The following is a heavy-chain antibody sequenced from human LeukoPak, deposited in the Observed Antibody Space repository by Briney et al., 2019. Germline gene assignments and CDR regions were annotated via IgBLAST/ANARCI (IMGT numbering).Heavy chain of an antibody. CDR1: GGSFSGYY. J-gene: IGHJ6*03. CDR2: INHSGST. V-gene: IGHV4-34*01. D-gene: IGHD2-2*01. CDR3: ARVSRGCSSTSCPRYYYYYCMDV. Sequence: SETLSLTCAVYGGSFSGYYWSWIRQPPGKGLEWIGEINHSGSTNYNPSLKSRVTISVDTSKNQFSLKLSSVTAADTAVYYCARVSRGCSSTSCPRYYYYYCMDVWGKGTTVTVSS.